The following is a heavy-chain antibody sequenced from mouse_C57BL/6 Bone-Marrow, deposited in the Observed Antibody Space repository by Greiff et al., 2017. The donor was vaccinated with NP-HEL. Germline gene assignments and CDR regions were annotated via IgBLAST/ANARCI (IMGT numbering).Heavy chain of an antibody. CDR1: GYTFTSYW. Sequence: QVQLQQPGTELVKPGASVKLSCTASGYTFTSYWMHWLKQRPGQGLEWIGYINPNNGGTNANDKFKTKATLTVDKSSSTAYMQLSSLTEEDAAVYCCTRDSDYDFDYGGQGTTLTVTS. J-gene: IGHJ2*01. D-gene: IGHD3-2*02. V-gene: IGHV1-53*01. CDR3: TRDSDYDFDY. CDR2: INPNNGGT.